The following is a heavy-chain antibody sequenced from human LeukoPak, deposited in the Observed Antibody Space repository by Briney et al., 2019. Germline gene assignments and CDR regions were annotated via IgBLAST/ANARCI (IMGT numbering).Heavy chain of an antibody. CDR1: GFTFSNYW. V-gene: IGHV3-7*01. CDR3: VREEDNSGYYSVFLDY. CDR2: IKQDGSEK. Sequence: SGGSLRLSCAASGFTFSNYWMGWVRQAPGKGLEWVANIKQDGSEKYYVDSVKGRFTISRDNAKNSLYLQMNNLRAEDTAVYYCVREEDNSGYYSVFLDYWGQGTLVTVSS. J-gene: IGHJ4*02. D-gene: IGHD3-22*01.